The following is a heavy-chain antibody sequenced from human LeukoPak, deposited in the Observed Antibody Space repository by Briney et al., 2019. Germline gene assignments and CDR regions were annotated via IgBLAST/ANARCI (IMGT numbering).Heavy chain of an antibody. D-gene: IGHD3-16*01. V-gene: IGHV4-31*03. CDR2: IYYSGST. CDR3: ARDRYASGSYDP. Sequence: PSETLSLTCTVSGGSINSGGYYWSWIRQHPGKGLEWIGHIYYSGSTYYKPSLRSRLTMSLDTSKNRVSLKLDSVTDADTAVYYCARDRYASGSYDPWGQGTLVRVSS. CDR1: GGSINSGGYY. J-gene: IGHJ5*02.